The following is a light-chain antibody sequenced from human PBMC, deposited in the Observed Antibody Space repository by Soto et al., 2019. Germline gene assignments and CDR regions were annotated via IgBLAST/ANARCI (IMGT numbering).Light chain of an antibody. CDR1: HSMSSY. CDR3: QQCLFLPYT. J-gene: IGKJ2*01. CDR2: AAS. Sequence: EIEVTLTQSSLSSSVGDRVTITCPASHSMSSYLNWYQQTPGTAPQLMIYAASSLQNGVTSSFSGSGSGKQFTLTITVLQAEDVVTYCCQQCLFLPYTFGEGTKVDI. V-gene: IGKV1-39*01.